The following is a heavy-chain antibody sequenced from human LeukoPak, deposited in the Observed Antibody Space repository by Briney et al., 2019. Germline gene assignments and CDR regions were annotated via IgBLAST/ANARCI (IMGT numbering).Heavy chain of an antibody. CDR3: ARVHFYDSSGYSLINP. D-gene: IGHD3-22*01. CDR2: INPNSGGT. V-gene: IGHV1-2*02. Sequence: ASVKVSCKASGYAFIGYYMHWVRQAPGQGLEWMGWINPNSGGTNYAQKFQGRVTMTRDTSISTAYMELSRLKSDDTAVYYCARVHFYDSSGYSLINPWGQGTLVTVSS. J-gene: IGHJ4*02. CDR1: GYAFIGYY.